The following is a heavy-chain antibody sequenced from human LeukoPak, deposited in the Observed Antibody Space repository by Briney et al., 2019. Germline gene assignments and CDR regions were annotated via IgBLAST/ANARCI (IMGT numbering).Heavy chain of an antibody. J-gene: IGHJ4*02. D-gene: IGHD4-17*01. Sequence: GGSLRLSCAASGFTFSSYAMSWVRQAPGMGLEWVSAISGSGGSTYYADSVKGRFTISRDNSKNTLYLQMNSLRAEDTAVYYCAKDQRGMTTVTTVFDYWGQGTLVTVSS. CDR1: GFTFSSYA. CDR3: AKDQRGMTTVTTVFDY. CDR2: ISGSGGST. V-gene: IGHV3-23*01.